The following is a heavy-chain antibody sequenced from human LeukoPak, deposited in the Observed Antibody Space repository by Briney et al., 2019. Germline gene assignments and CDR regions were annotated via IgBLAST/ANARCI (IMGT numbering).Heavy chain of an antibody. D-gene: IGHD3-22*01. V-gene: IGHV4-34*01. J-gene: IGHJ4*02. CDR2: INHSGST. Sequence: SETLYLTCAVYGGSFSGYYWSWIRQPPGKGLEWIGEINHSGSTNYNPSLKSRVTISVDTSKNQFSLKLSSVTAADTAVYYYARGLYYYDSSALGYWGQGTLVTVSS. CDR3: ARGLYYYDSSALGY. CDR1: GGSFSGYY.